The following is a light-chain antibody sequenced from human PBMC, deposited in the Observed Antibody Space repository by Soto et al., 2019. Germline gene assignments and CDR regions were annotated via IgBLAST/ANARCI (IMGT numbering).Light chain of an antibody. V-gene: IGKV1-39*01. CDR3: QQSYSTPGYT. CDR1: QSIDSY. J-gene: IGKJ2*01. Sequence: DIQMTQSPSSLSASVGDRVTITCRASQSIDSYLNWYQQKPGKAPNLLIYAASSLQSGVPSRFSGSGSGTDFTLTISSLQPEDFATYYCQQSYSTPGYTFGQGTKLEIK. CDR2: AAS.